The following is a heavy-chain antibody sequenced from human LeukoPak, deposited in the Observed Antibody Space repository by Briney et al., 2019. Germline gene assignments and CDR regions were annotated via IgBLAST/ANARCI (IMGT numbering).Heavy chain of an antibody. CDR2: IKSKTDGGTT. J-gene: IGHJ4*02. D-gene: IGHD2-21*02. Sequence: PGGSLRLSCAASGFTFSNAWMSWVRQAPGKGLEWVGCIKSKTDGGTTDYAAPVKGRFTISRDDSKNTLYLQMNSLKTEDTAVYYCTTEYCGGDCYFDYWGQGTLVTVSS. V-gene: IGHV3-15*01. CDR1: GFTFSNAW. CDR3: TTEYCGGDCYFDY.